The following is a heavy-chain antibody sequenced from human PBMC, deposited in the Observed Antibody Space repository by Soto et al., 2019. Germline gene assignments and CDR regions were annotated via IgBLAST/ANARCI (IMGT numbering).Heavy chain of an antibody. Sequence: EVQLLESGGGLVQPGGSLRLSCAASGFTFSSYAMRWVRQAPGKGLEWVSAISGSGGSTYYEDSVKGRFTISRDNSKNTLYLQMNSLRAEETAVYYCAKRGSGSYYDYWGQGTLVTVSS. CDR2: ISGSGGST. CDR1: GFTFSSYA. V-gene: IGHV3-23*01. CDR3: AKRGSGSYYDY. J-gene: IGHJ4*02. D-gene: IGHD3-10*01.